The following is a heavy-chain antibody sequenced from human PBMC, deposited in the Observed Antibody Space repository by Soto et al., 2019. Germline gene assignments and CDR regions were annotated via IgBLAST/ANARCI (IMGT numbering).Heavy chain of an antibody. CDR1: GFSLSNARMG. D-gene: IGHD6-13*01. J-gene: IGHJ6*02. CDR3: ARIIGVRSSWYYYYGMDV. V-gene: IGHV2-26*01. Sequence: GSGPTLVNPTDTLTLTCTVSGFSLSNARMGVSWIRKPPGKALEWLAHIFSNDEKSYSTSLKSRLTISKDTSKSQVVLTMTNMDPVDTATYYCARIIGVRSSWYYYYGMDVWGQGTTVTVSS. CDR2: IFSNDEK.